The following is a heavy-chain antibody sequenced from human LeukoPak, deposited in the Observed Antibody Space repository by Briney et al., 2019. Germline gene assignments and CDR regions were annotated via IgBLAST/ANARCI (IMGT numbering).Heavy chain of an antibody. Sequence: SETLSLTCAVYGGSFSGYYWSWIRQPPGKGLEWIGEVNHSGSTNYNPSLKSRVTISVDTSKNQFSLKLSSVTAADTAVYYCARTSLSLYRTDYMDVWGKGTTVTVSS. J-gene: IGHJ6*03. V-gene: IGHV4-34*01. CDR3: ARTSLSLYRTDYMDV. D-gene: IGHD3-16*01. CDR2: VNHSGST. CDR1: GGSFSGYY.